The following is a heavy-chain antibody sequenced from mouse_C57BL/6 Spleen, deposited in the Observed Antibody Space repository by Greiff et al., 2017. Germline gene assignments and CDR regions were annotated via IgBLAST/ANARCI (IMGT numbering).Heavy chain of an antibody. J-gene: IGHJ4*01. V-gene: IGHV5-17*01. D-gene: IGHD2-4*01. Sequence: EVKLVESGGGLVKPGGSLKLSCAASGFPFSDYGMPWVRQAPEKGLEWVAYISSGSSTIYYAETVKGRFTIARDNAKNTLFLQMTSLMSEDTAMYYCARKDYAYYAMDYWGQGTSVTVSS. CDR3: ARKDYAYYAMDY. CDR1: GFPFSDYG. CDR2: ISSGSSTI.